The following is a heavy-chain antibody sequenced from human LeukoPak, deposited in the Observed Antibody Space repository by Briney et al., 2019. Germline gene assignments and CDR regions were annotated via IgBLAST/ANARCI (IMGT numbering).Heavy chain of an antibody. CDR3: ARVGYYDSSGYLDY. CDR2: INPNIGGT. J-gene: IGHJ4*02. V-gene: IGHV1-2*06. Sequence: ASVKVSCKASGYTFTDYYIQWVRQAPGQGLEWLGRINPNIGGTNYAQKFQGRVTMTRDTSISTAYMELSRLRSDDTAVYYCARVGYYDSSGYLDYWGQGTLVTVSS. D-gene: IGHD3-22*01. CDR1: GYTFTDYY.